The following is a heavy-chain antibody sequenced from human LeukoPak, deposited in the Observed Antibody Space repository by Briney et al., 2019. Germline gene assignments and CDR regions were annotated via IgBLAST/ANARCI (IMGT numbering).Heavy chain of an antibody. CDR1: GFTISSYA. Sequence: GGSLRLSCAASGFTISSYAMSWVSQARGKGLEWVSAISGSGGRTYYADSVKGRFTISRDNSKNTLYLQMNSLRAEDTAVYYCAKKGRIVAAGNTGGYNYWGQGTLVTVSS. J-gene: IGHJ4*02. D-gene: IGHD6-13*01. CDR3: AKKGRIVAAGNTGGYNY. CDR2: ISGSGGRT. V-gene: IGHV3-23*01.